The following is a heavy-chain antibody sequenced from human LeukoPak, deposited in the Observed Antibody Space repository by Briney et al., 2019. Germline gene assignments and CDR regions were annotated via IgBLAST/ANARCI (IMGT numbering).Heavy chain of an antibody. CDR1: GXSFSGYY. CDR3: ARHSSRYCSSTSCYVAYFDY. V-gene: IGHV4-34*01. CDR2: VNHSGST. J-gene: IGHJ4*02. D-gene: IGHD2-2*01. Sequence: SETLSLTCAVYGXSFSGYYWSWIRQPPGKGLEWIGEVNHSGSTNYNPSLKSRVTISVDTSKNQFSLKLSSVTAADTAVYYCARHSSRYCSSTSCYVAYFDYWGQGTLVTVSS.